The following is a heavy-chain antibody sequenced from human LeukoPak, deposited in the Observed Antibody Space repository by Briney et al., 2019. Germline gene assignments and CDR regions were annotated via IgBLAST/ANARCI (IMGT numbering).Heavy chain of an antibody. CDR3: ATPGRIPEAANWFDP. V-gene: IGHV3-15*01. CDR2: IKSRTDGGTT. CDR1: GFTFPNAW. J-gene: IGHJ5*02. Sequence: GGSLRLSCAASGFTFPNAWMSWLRQAPGKGLEWVGHIKSRTDGGTTDYAAPVKGRLTISRDDSENTLYLQMNSLKTEDTAVYYCATPGRIPEAANWFDPWGQGTLVTVSS. D-gene: IGHD6-13*01.